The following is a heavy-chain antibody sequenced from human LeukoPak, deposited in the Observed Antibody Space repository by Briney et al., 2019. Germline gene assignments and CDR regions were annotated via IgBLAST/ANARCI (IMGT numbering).Heavy chain of an antibody. D-gene: IGHD6-19*01. V-gene: IGHV3-66*01. J-gene: IGHJ4*02. CDR1: GFTVSTNY. CDR3: AAAVAGRGSRNNYLDY. CDR2: IYAGGST. Sequence: GGSLRLSCAASGFTVSTNYMSWVRQAPGKGLEWVSLIYAGGSTYHADSVKGRFTISRDNSKNTLYLQMNCLRAEDTAVYYCAAAVAGRGSRNNYLDYWGQGTLVTVSS.